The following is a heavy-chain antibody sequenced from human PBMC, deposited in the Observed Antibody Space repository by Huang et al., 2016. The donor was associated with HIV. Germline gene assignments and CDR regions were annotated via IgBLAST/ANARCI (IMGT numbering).Heavy chain of an antibody. CDR3: ATSTPDVGAGVLRSAFDI. D-gene: IGHD2-15*01. CDR1: GYTVSELS. V-gene: IGHV1-24*01. Sequence: QVQLVESGAELKKPGASVRVSCKVSGYTVSELSLHWVRQAPDKGLEWMGGFDPEEGETIYARGLQVIVTIPEATSTDTAYMELSSLRPEDTAVYCCATSTPDVGAGVLRSAFDIWGQGTMVTVSS. J-gene: IGHJ3*02. CDR2: FDPEEGET.